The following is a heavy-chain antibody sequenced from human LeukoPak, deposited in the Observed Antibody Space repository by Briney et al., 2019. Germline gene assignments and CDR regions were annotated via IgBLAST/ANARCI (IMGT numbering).Heavy chain of an antibody. Sequence: GGSLRLSCAASGFTFSDYYMNWIRQAPGKGLEWVSYISNSGSKIFYADSVKGRFTISRDNAKNSLYLQMNSLSAEDTAVYYCARGFDYWGQGTLVTVS. V-gene: IGHV3-11*01. CDR2: ISNSGSKI. CDR3: ARGFDY. CDR1: GFTFSDYY. J-gene: IGHJ4*02.